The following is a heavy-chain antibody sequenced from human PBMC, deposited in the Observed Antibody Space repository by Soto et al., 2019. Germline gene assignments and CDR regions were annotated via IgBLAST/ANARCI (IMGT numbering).Heavy chain of an antibody. Sequence: PSQTLSLTCAISGETVSSTIAAWHWSRQSPSRGLEWLGRTYYRSRWYNDYAISVESRIAINPDTSKNQFSLQLNSVTLEDTAMYYCARDNIVGGMDLFDYWGQGTLVTVSS. CDR2: TYYRSRWYN. D-gene: IGHD1-26*01. CDR3: ARDNIVGGMDLFDY. V-gene: IGHV6-1*01. CDR1: GETVSSTIAA. J-gene: IGHJ4*02.